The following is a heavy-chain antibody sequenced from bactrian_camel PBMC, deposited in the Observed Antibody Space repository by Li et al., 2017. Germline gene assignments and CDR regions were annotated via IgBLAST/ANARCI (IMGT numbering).Heavy chain of an antibody. J-gene: IGHJ6*01. Sequence: QVQLVESGGGLVQSGGSLRLSCAASSYTYVTYCMGWFRQATGMEREGVAAIGSDGSTTYADSVKGRFTISQDNSKNTLYLQMYSLKSEDTALYYCTLTYYSGGYYYARDFGYWGQGTQVTVS. CDR3: TLTYYSGGYYYARDFGY. D-gene: IGHD2*01. CDR2: IGSDGST. V-gene: IGHV3S55*01. CDR1: SYTYVTYC.